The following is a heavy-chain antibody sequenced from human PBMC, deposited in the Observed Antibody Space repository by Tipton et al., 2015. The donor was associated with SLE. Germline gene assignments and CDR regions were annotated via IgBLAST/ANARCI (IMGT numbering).Heavy chain of an antibody. V-gene: IGHV5-51*03. CDR3: ARFPYDSSGYRGDY. CDR1: GYSFSDYW. J-gene: IGHJ4*02. D-gene: IGHD3-22*01. Sequence: QLVQSGAEVKKPGESLRISCKASGYSFSDYWIGWVRQMPGKGLEWMGIFYPGDSDTRYSPSFQGQVTISADKSISTAYLQWNSLKASDTAMYYCARFPYDSSGYRGDYWGQGTLVTVSS. CDR2: FYPGDSDT.